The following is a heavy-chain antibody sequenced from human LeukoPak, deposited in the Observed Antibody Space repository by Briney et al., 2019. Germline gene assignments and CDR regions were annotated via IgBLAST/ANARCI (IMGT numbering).Heavy chain of an antibody. CDR2: IYSGGST. V-gene: IGHV3-53*01. CDR1: GFTVSSNY. J-gene: IGHJ1*01. Sequence: GGSLRLSCAASGFTVSSNYMSWVRQAPGKGLEWVSVIYSGGSTYYADSVKGRFTISRDNSKNTLYLQMNSLRAEDTAVYYCARHGERGMTIPEYFQHWGQGTLVTVSS. D-gene: IGHD3-9*01. CDR3: ARHGERGMTIPEYFQH.